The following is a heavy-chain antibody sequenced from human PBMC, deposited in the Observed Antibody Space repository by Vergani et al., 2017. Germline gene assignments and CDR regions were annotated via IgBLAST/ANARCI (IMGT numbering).Heavy chain of an antibody. J-gene: IGHJ5*02. CDR2: TWYDGNNK. V-gene: IGHV3-33*01. CDR1: GFTFNQYG. D-gene: IGHD1-14*01. Sequence: QVQLVESGGVVVQPGRSLRLSCAASGFTFNQYGMHWVRQAPGKGLEWVAVTWYDGNNKQYADSVKGRFTISRDNSKSTMYLQMNSLRGEDTGVYYCARDLRLLYNRFDPWGQGTLVTVSS. CDR3: ARDLRLLYNRFDP.